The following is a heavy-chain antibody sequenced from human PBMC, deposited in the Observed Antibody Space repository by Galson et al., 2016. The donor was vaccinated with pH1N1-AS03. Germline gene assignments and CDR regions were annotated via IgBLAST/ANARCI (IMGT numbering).Heavy chain of an antibody. CDR1: GDSIRSYN. CDR2: VYHTGST. Sequence: ETLSLTCTVSGDSIRSYNWSWIRQPPGKGLGWIGYVYHTGSTSYNPSLKSRVTISVDTSNNQLFLRLNSVTAADTAVYYCAREWSAFDIWGQGTMVTVSS. J-gene: IGHJ3*02. V-gene: IGHV4-59*01. CDR3: AREWSAFDI. D-gene: IGHD2-8*01.